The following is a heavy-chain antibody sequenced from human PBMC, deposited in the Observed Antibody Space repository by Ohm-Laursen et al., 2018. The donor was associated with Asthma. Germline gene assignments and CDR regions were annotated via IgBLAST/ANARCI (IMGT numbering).Heavy chain of an antibody. D-gene: IGHD1-26*01. CDR1: GFTFRSYA. J-gene: IGHJ4*02. CDR2: MNGNGDTT. CDR3: IKDLSGTYSFDY. Sequence: SLRLSCTASGFTFRSYAMHWVRQAPGKGLDYVSSMNGNGDTTHYADSVKGRFTISRDNSKNTLYLQMSSLRAEDTAVYHCIKDLSGTYSFDYWGQGALVTVSS. V-gene: IGHV3-64D*08.